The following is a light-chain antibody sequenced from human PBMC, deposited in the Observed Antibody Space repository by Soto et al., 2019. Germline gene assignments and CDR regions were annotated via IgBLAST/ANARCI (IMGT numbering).Light chain of an antibody. CDR1: TSDVGGFDY. J-gene: IGLJ7*01. Sequence: QSALTQPASVSGSPGQSITISCTGTTSDVGGFDYVSWYQQHPGKAPKLMIHDVSNRPSGVSDRFSGSKSGNTASLTISGLQAEDEADYYCSSYTTTSTQVFGTGTQLTVL. V-gene: IGLV2-14*03. CDR2: DVS. CDR3: SSYTTTSTQV.